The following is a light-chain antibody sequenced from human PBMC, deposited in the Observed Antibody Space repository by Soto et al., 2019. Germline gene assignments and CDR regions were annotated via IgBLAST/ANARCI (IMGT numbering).Light chain of an antibody. CDR3: SSVVDVTSYV. J-gene: IGLJ1*01. CDR2: EVN. Sequence: QSALTQPPSVSGSPGQSVTISCTGTSSDVGAFNYVSWYQHHPGKVPKFLIYEVNKRPSGVPDRFSGSKSGNTASLTVSGLQPEDEAEYFCSSVVDVTSYVFGTGTKVTVL. CDR1: SSDVGAFNY. V-gene: IGLV2-8*01.